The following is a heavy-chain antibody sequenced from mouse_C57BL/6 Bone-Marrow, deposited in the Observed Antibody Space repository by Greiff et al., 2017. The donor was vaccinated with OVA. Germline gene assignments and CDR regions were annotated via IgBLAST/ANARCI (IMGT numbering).Heavy chain of an antibody. CDR1: GYTFTSYG. V-gene: IGHV1-81*01. D-gene: IGHD2-4*01. CDR2: IYPRSGNT. Sequence: QVQLQQSGAELARPGASVKLSCKASGYTFTSYGISWVKQRTGQGLEWIGEIYPRSGNTYYNEKFKGKATLTADKSSSTAYLELRSLTSEDSAVYFCARDDYSWYFDVWGTGTTVTVSS. J-gene: IGHJ1*03. CDR3: ARDDYSWYFDV.